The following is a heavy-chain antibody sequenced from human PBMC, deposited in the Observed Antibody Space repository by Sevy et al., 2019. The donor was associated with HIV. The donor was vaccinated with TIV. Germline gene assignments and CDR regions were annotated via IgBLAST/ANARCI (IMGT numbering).Heavy chain of an antibody. CDR2: ISSSGSSI. Sequence: GGSLRLSCTASGFTFSSYDMNWVRQAPGKGLEWVSKISSSGSSIYYADSVKGRFTISRDNAKNSLNLQMNSLRAEDTAXXXXXRXGGAFDNGFDPWGQGTLVTVSS. V-gene: IGHV3-48*03. D-gene: IGHD2-8*01. J-gene: IGHJ5*02. CDR3: XRXGGAFDNGFDP. CDR1: GFTFSSYD.